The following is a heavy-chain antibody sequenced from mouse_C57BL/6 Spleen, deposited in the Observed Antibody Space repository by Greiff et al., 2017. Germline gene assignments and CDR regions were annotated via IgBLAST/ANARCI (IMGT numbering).Heavy chain of an antibody. CDR3: ARRYYDDAGFAY. V-gene: IGHV1-42*01. D-gene: IGHD2-4*01. CDR1: GYSFTGYY. CDR2: INPSTGGT. J-gene: IGHJ3*01. Sequence: VQLQQSGPELVKPGASVKISCKASGYSFTGYYMNWVKQSPERSLEWIGEINPSTGGTTYNQKFKAKATLTVDKSSSTAYMQLKSLTSEDSAVYYCARRYYDDAGFAYWGQGTLVTVSA.